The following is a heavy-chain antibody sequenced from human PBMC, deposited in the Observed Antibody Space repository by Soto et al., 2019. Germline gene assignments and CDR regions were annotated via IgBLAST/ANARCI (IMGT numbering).Heavy chain of an antibody. CDR2: ISYDGSNK. CDR1: GFTFSSYA. J-gene: IGHJ4*02. D-gene: IGHD4-17*01. V-gene: IGHV3-30-3*01. Sequence: GGSLRLSCAASGFTFSSYAMHWVRQAPGKGLEWVAVISYDGSNKYYADSVKGRFTISRDNSKNTLYLQMNSLRAEDTAVYYCARAETTNTFEYWGQGTLVTLSS. CDR3: ARAETTNTFEY.